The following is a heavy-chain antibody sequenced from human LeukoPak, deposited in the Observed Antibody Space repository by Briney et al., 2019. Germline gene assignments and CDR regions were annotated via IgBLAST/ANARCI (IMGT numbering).Heavy chain of an antibody. Sequence: PGGSLRLSCAASGFTFSSYWMHWVRQAPGKGLVWVSRINSDGSSTSYADSVKGRFTISRDNAKNSLYLQMNSLRPEDTALYYCAKDASPGNYYYYFLDVWGKGTTVIVSS. CDR2: INSDGSST. CDR1: GFTFSSYW. CDR3: AKDASPGNYYYYFLDV. J-gene: IGHJ6*03. V-gene: IGHV3-74*01.